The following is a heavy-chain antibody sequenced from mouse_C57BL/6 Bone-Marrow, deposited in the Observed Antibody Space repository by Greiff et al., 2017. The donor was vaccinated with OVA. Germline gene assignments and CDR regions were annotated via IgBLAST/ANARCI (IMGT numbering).Heavy chain of an antibody. J-gene: IGHJ2*01. CDR1: GYSITSGYY. D-gene: IGHD2-4*01. CDR2: IRYDGST. V-gene: IGHV3-6*01. CDR3: AREDYDSIDY. Sequence: DVQLQESGPGLVKPSPSLTLTCSATGYSITSGYYWNWNRQFPRNILEWMGYIRYDGSTNYNPSLKNRTSFTRDTSKNQFFLKLNSVTTEDTAAYYCAREDYDSIDYWGQGTTLTVSS.